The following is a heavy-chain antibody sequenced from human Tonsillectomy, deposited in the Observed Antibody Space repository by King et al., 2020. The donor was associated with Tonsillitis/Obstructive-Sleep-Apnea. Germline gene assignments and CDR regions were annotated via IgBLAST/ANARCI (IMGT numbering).Heavy chain of an antibody. CDR2: ISSSSSTI. J-gene: IGHJ4*02. CDR3: ARTARDYDYIWGSYRYFLFDY. Sequence: VQLVESGGGLVQPGGSLRLSCAASGFTFSSYSMNWVRQAPGKGLEWVSYISSSSSTIYYADSVKGRFTISRDNAKNSLYLQMNSLRDEDTAVYYCARTARDYDYIWGSYRYFLFDYWGQGTLVTVSS. D-gene: IGHD3-16*02. CDR1: GFTFSSYS. V-gene: IGHV3-48*02.